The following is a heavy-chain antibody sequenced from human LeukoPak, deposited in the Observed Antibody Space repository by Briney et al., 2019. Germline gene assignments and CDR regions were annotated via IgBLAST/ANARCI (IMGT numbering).Heavy chain of an antibody. Sequence: GGSLRLSCAGSGFTFSGSAMHWVRLTSGKGLEWLGYIRTKTHKYATLYAASVKGRFTISRDDSKNTAYLQMNSLKTEDTAMYYCVRGLKVGVTPVGADSWGQGTLVIVSS. V-gene: IGHV3-73*01. CDR2: IRTKTHKYAT. CDR3: VRGLKVGVTPVGADS. J-gene: IGHJ4*02. CDR1: GFTFSGSA. D-gene: IGHD1-26*01.